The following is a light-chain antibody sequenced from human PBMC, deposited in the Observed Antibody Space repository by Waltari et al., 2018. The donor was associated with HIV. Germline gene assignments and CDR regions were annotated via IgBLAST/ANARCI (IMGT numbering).Light chain of an antibody. Sequence: PGQSITISCTGSSHDVGGYNYVSWYQQHPGKAPRLMIYDVSTRPSGVSDRFSGSKSGDTASLTISGLQPEDEAGDYCESYTSTSVWVFGGGTRLTVL. CDR1: SHDVGGYNY. J-gene: IGLJ3*02. CDR3: ESYTSTSVWV. CDR2: DVS. V-gene: IGLV2-14*03.